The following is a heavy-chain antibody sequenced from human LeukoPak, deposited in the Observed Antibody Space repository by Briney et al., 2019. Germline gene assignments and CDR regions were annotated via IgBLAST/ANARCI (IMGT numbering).Heavy chain of an antibody. CDR1: GFTFSTYD. D-gene: IGHD2-15*01. CDR2: INYSGST. J-gene: IGHJ6*03. CDR3: ARDIGRWGGYSYYYMDV. Sequence: GSLRLSCAASGFTFSTYDMNWVRQPPGKGLEWIGTINYSGSTYYNPSLQSRVTISVDTSKKQFSLKLTSVTAADTAVYYCARDIGRWGGYSYYYMDVWGKGTTVTVSS. V-gene: IGHV4-39*07.